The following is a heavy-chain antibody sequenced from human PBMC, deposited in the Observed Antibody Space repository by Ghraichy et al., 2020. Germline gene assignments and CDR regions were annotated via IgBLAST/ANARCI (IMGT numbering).Heavy chain of an antibody. J-gene: IGHJ3*02. Sequence: SETLSLTCAVYGGSFSYYYWSWIRQPPGKGLEWIGEINHSGSTNYNPSLKSRVTISVDTSKNQFSLKLSPVTAADTAVYYCARRGFFDIWGQGTMVTVSS. V-gene: IGHV4-34*01. CDR1: GGSFSYYY. CDR3: ARRGFFDI. CDR2: INHSGST.